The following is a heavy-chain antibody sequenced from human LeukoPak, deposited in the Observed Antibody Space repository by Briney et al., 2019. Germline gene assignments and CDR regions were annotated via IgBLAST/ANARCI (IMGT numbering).Heavy chain of an antibody. D-gene: IGHD3-9*01. Sequence: GGSLRLSCAASGVTVSSNYMSWVRQAPGKGLEWVSVIYSGGSIYYADSVKGRFTISRDNSKNTLHLQMNSLRAEDTAVYYCERGYYDILTGSRPEYFQHWGKGTLVTVSS. CDR2: IYSGGSI. CDR1: GVTVSSNY. J-gene: IGHJ1*01. V-gene: IGHV3-53*05. CDR3: ERGYYDILTGSRPEYFQH.